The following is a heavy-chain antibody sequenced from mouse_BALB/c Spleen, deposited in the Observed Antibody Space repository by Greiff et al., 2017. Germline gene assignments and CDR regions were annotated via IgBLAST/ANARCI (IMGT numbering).Heavy chain of an antibody. D-gene: IGHD2-1*01. CDR1: GFDFSRYW. CDR2: INPGSSTI. V-gene: IGHV4-2*02. CDR3: ARQGGNYYAMDY. Sequence: EVNVVESGGGLVQPGGSLNLSCAASGFDFSRYWMSWARQAPGKGQEWIGEINPGSSTINYTPSLKDKFIISRDNAKNTLYLQMSKVRSEDTALYYCARQGGNYYAMDYWGQGTSVTVSS. J-gene: IGHJ4*01.